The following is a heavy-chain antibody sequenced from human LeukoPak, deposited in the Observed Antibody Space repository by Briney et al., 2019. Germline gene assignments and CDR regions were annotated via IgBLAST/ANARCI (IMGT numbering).Heavy chain of an antibody. CDR2: IKQDGSEK. V-gene: IGHV3-7*03. CDR3: ARELRNNWFDP. J-gene: IGHJ5*02. CDR1: GFTFSSYW. Sequence: GGSLRLSCAASGFTFSSYWMSWVRQAPGKGLEWVANIKQDGSEKYYVDSVKGRFTISRGNARNSLYLQMNSLRAEDTAVYYCARELRNNWFDPWGQGTLVTVSS.